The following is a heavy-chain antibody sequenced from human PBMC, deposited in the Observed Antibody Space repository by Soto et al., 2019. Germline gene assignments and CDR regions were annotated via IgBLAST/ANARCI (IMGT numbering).Heavy chain of an antibody. CDR2: ISAHTGNT. Sequence: QVHLVQSGAEVKKPGASVKVSCKASGYTFTSYGITWVRQAPGQGLEWMGWISAHTGNTDYAQQLQGRVIVTRDTSTSTAYMELRSLISDYTAVYYCARGRYGDYWGQGALVTVSS. J-gene: IGHJ4*02. V-gene: IGHV1-18*01. D-gene: IGHD1-1*01. CDR3: ARGRYGDY. CDR1: GYTFTSYG.